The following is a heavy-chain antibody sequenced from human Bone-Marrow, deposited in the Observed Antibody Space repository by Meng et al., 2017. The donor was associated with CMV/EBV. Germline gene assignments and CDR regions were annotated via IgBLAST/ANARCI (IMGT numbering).Heavy chain of an antibody. Sequence: GGSLRLSCAASGFTFNSYTMSWVRQAPGKGLEWLSYISLSTTTIFYADSVKGRFTISRDNAKNSLFLQMNSLRAEDTAVYYCARTDHDLPSASLDFWGQGTLVTVSS. CDR3: ARTDHDLPSASLDF. J-gene: IGHJ4*02. V-gene: IGHV3-48*04. CDR1: GFTFNSYT. CDR2: ISLSTTTI. D-gene: IGHD2-2*01.